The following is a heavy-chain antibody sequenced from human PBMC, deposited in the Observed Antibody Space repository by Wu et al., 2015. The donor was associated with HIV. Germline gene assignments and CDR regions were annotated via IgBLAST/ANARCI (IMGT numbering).Heavy chain of an antibody. CDR2: INPGIGST. CDR1: GYTFTGYY. D-gene: IGHD6-25*01. J-gene: IGHJ3*02. CDR3: NRGMQRWVNDAFDI. V-gene: IGHV1-46*03. Sequence: QVQLVQSGAEVKKPGASVKVSCKASGYTFTGYYMHWVRQAPGQGLEWMGLINPGIGSTYYAEKFQGRVTMTRDTSTSTVNMQLGTLTSEDTAVYYCNRGMQRWVNDAFDIWGQGDNGHRLF.